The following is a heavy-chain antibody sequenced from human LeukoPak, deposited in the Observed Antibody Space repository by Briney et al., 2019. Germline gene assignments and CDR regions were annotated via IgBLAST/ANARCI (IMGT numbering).Heavy chain of an antibody. V-gene: IGHV1-46*01. D-gene: IGHD4-17*01. J-gene: IGHJ6*03. CDR2: INPSGGST. CDR3: ARARLTYGDPYYYYYYMDV. Sequence: ASVKVSCKASGYTFTSYYMHWVRQAPGQGLEWMGIINPSGGSTSYAQKFQGRVTMTRDMSTSTVYMELSSLRSEDTAVYYCARARLTYGDPYYYYYYMDVWGKGTTVTVSS. CDR1: GYTFTSYY.